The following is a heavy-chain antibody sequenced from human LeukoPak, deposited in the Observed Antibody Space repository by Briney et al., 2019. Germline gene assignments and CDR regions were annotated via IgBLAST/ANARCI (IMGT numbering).Heavy chain of an antibody. CDR2: ISGSGGST. CDR1: GFTFSSCA. D-gene: IGHD3-10*01. Sequence: GGSLRLSCAASGFTFSSCAMSWVRQAPGKGLEWVSTISGSGGSTSYADSVKGRFTISRDNSKNTLYLQMNSLRTEDTAVYYCARARRITMVRGVIYWFDPWGQGTLVTVSS. V-gene: IGHV3-23*01. J-gene: IGHJ5*02. CDR3: ARARRITMVRGVIYWFDP.